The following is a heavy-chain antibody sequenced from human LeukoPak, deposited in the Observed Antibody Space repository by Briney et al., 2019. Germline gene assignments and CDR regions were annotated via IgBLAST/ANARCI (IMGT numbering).Heavy chain of an antibody. CDR2: IKEDGSEK. J-gene: IGHJ4*02. D-gene: IGHD6-13*01. CDR3: ASGRQLGY. Sequence: GGSLRLSCAASGFTFSNDWMSWVRQAPGKGLEWVANIKEDGSEKYYVDSVKGRFTISRDNARNSLYLQMNSLRAEDTAVYYCASGRQLGYWGQGTLVTVSS. CDR1: GFTFSNDW. V-gene: IGHV3-7*01.